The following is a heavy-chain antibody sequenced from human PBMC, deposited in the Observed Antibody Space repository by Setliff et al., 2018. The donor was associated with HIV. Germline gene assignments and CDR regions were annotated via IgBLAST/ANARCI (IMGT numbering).Heavy chain of an antibody. D-gene: IGHD3-16*01. CDR3: VKADVLLCDV. V-gene: IGHV1-2*02. CDR1: GYRFTDYY. CDR2: INPNSGGT. J-gene: IGHJ4*02. Sequence: ASVKVSCKASGYRFTDYYIHWVRQAPGQGLEWMGWINPNSGGTNYAQKFQGRVTMTRDTSISTAYMELSGLTSDDTAIYYCVKADVLLCDVWGQGTLVTVSS.